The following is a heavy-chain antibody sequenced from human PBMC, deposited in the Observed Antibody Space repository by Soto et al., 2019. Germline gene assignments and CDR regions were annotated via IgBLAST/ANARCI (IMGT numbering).Heavy chain of an antibody. D-gene: IGHD3-16*02. Sequence: EVQLVESGGVLVQPGGSLRVSCAASGFTFSTYWMSWVRQAPGKGREWVANIKKDGSTKYYVDSVKGRFTISSDNATNSLYLQMNSPRADDTTISDCARGSSRADTYYSNYFDFWGKGSLVTVSS. J-gene: IGHJ4*02. V-gene: IGHV3-7*03. CDR3: ARGSSRADTYYSNYFDF. CDR2: IKKDGSTK. CDR1: GFTFSTYW.